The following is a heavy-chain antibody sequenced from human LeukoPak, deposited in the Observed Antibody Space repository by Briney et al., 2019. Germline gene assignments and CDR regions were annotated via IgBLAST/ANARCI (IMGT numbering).Heavy chain of an antibody. CDR3: AREYSGYDDDACDI. J-gene: IGHJ3*02. V-gene: IGHV3-21*01. Sequence: PGGSLTLSCGVSVFPLRFYSIICLRQAPGKGLEWVSSISSSSSFIYYADSVKGRFTISRDNAKNSLYLQMNSLRAEDTAVYYCAREYSGYDDDACDIWRQGTMVTVSS. D-gene: IGHD5-12*01. CDR1: VFPLRFYS. CDR2: ISSSSSFI.